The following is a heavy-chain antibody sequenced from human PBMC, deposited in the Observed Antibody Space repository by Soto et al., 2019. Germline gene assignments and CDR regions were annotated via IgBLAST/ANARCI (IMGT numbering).Heavy chain of an antibody. Sequence: PGGSLRLSCAASGFTFSSYGMHWVRQAPGKGLEWVSATSVSGGSRYYADSVKGRFTISRDNSKNTLFLQMNSLRAEDTALYYCARAMSGTTYYFDYWGQGALVTVSS. CDR3: ARAMSGTTYYFDY. D-gene: IGHD1-7*01. J-gene: IGHJ4*02. CDR2: TSVSGGSR. V-gene: IGHV3-23*01. CDR1: GFTFSSYG.